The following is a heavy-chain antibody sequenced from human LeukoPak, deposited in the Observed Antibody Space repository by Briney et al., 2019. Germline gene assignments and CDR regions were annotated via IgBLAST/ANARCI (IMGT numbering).Heavy chain of an antibody. CDR3: ARDVHGDYGSGWFDP. V-gene: IGHV1-69*13. D-gene: IGHD4-17*01. CDR2: IIPIFGTA. CDR1: GGTFSSYA. Sequence: SVKVSCKASGGTFSSYAISWVRQAPGQGLEWMGGIIPIFGTANYAQKFQGRVTITADESTSTAYMELSSLRSEDTAVYYCARDVHGDYGSGWFDPWGQGTLVSVSS. J-gene: IGHJ5*02.